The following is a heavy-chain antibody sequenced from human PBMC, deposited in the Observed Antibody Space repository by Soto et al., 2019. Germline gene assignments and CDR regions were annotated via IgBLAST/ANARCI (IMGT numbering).Heavy chain of an antibody. CDR2: IGNYGGDI. Sequence: PGGSLRLSCAASAFTFSNYAMAWVRQAPGKGLEWVSSIGNYGGDISYADSVKGRFTISRDNSKNTLYLQMNSLRAEDTAVYYCAKGGRIFGVVTWFDPWGQGTLVTVS. CDR1: AFTFSNYA. CDR3: AKGGRIFGVVTWFDP. V-gene: IGHV3-23*01. J-gene: IGHJ5*02. D-gene: IGHD3-3*02.